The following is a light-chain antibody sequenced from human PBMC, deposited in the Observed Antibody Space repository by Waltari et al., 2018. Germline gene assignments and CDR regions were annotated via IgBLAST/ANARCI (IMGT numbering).Light chain of an antibody. CDR3: QHYNSFSHIYT. V-gene: IGKV1-5*01. CDR1: HPIPNW. CDR2: DAS. Sequence: IQMTQSPSTLSASVGDRVTITCRASHPIPNWLAWYQQKPGKAPNVLIYDASTLESGVPSRFSGSGSGTEFTLTINSLQPDDFATYYCQHYNSFSHIYTFGQGTKLEI. J-gene: IGKJ2*01.